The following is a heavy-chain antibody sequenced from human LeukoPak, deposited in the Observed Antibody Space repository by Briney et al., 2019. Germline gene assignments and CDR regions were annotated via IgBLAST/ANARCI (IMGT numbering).Heavy chain of an antibody. Sequence: ASVKVSCKASGGTFGSYAISWVRQAPGQGLEWMGWINPNSGGTNYAQKFQGRVTMTRDTSISTAYMELSRLRSDDTAVYYCASHDCSSTSCFDYWGQGTLVTVSS. D-gene: IGHD2-2*01. V-gene: IGHV1-2*02. CDR3: ASHDCSSTSCFDY. CDR2: INPNSGGT. J-gene: IGHJ4*02. CDR1: GGTFGSYA.